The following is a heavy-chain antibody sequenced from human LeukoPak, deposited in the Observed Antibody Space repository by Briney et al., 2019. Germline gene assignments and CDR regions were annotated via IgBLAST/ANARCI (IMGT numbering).Heavy chain of an antibody. D-gene: IGHD3-9*01. CDR1: GGSITSNSHH. CDR2: IYHSGTT. J-gene: IGHJ4*02. CDR3: ARRGDILTDYAFDY. Sequence: PSETLSLTCTVSGGSITSNSHHWDWIRQAPGKGLEWIGNIYHSGTTSYNPSLQSRVSISVDTSKNQFSLRLSSVTAADTAVYYCARRGDILTDYAFDYWGQGTLVTVSS. V-gene: IGHV4-39*01.